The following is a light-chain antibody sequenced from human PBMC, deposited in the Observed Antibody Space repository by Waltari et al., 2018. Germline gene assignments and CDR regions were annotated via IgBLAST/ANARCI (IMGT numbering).Light chain of an antibody. J-gene: IGLJ3*02. Sequence: HSALAQPASVSGSPGQSIPISCTGTSSDVGAYNYVSWYQQHPGKAPRLMIYDVNNPPSGVSNRFSGSKSGNTAALTISGLQAEDEADYYCSSVTTTNSWVFGGGTKLTVL. CDR1: SSDVGAYNY. V-gene: IGLV2-14*03. CDR2: DVN. CDR3: SSVTTTNSWV.